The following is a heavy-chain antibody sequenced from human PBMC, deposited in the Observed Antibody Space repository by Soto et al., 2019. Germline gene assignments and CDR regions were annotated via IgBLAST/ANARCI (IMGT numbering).Heavy chain of an antibody. Sequence: EVQLLESGGGLVQPGGSLRLSCAASGFTFSSYAMSWVRQAPGKGLEWVSAISGSGGSTYYADSVKGRFTISRDNSKNTLYLQMNSLRAEDTAVYYCARDRSPKAAAGDNERGFDYWGQGTLVTVSS. CDR2: ISGSGGST. CDR3: ARDRSPKAAAGDNERGFDY. CDR1: GFTFSSYA. V-gene: IGHV3-23*01. J-gene: IGHJ4*02. D-gene: IGHD6-13*01.